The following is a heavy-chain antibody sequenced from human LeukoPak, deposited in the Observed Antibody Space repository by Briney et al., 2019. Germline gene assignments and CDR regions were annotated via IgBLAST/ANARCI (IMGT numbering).Heavy chain of an antibody. Sequence: PGGSLRLSCAASGFTFSSYAMSWVRQAPGKGLEWVSAISGSGGSTYYADSVKGRFTISRDNSKNTLYLQMNSLRAEDTAVYYCAKRPAGVVVVPNYFDYWGQGTLVTVSS. CDR1: GFTFSSYA. V-gene: IGHV3-23*01. CDR2: ISGSGGST. CDR3: AKRPAGVVVVPNYFDY. D-gene: IGHD2-2*01. J-gene: IGHJ4*02.